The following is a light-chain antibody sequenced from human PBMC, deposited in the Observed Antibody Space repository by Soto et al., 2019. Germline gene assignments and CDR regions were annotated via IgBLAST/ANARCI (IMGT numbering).Light chain of an antibody. J-gene: IGKJ1*01. Sequence: EIEMTQAPATLSASIGDRVTITCRASQTITRWLAWYQQKPGKAPKVLIYDASSMESGVPSRFSGSGSGTKFTLTIRPLLPKYSATYFCQQYNSYSTTLRQGSQV. CDR2: DAS. V-gene: IGKV1-5*01. CDR3: QQYNSYSTT. CDR1: QTITRW.